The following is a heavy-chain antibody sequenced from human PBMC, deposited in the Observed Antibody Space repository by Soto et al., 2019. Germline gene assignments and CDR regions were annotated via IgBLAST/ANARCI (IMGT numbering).Heavy chain of an antibody. CDR2: ISSDGRSI. Sequence: QAGGSLRLSCAASGFTLSSHYIHWVRQAPGKGLGWVSRISSDGRSILYADSVKGRFTLSRDNAKNTLYLQMNSLRAEDTAVYYCASVRGGRIGSYFDSWGQGTLVTVSS. CDR1: GFTLSSHY. V-gene: IGHV3-74*01. D-gene: IGHD2-15*01. J-gene: IGHJ4*02. CDR3: ASVRGGRIGSYFDS.